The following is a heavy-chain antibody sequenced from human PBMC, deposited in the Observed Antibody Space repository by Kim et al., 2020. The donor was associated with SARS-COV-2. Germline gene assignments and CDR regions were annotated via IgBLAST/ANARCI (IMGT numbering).Heavy chain of an antibody. Sequence: SETLSLTCTVSGGSISSSSYYWGWIRQPPGKGLEWIGSIYHSGSTNYNPSLKSRVTISVDTSKNQFSLKLRSVTAADTAVYYCASRGTVTNYYGMDVWGQGTTVTVSS. D-gene: IGHD4-17*01. CDR3: ASRGTVTNYYGMDV. J-gene: IGHJ6*02. CDR1: GGSISSSSYY. V-gene: IGHV4-39*01. CDR2: IYHSGST.